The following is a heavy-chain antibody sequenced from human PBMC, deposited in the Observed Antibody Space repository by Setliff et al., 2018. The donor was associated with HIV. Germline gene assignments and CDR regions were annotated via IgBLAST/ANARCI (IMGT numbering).Heavy chain of an antibody. V-gene: IGHV4-28*06. D-gene: IGHD5-18*01. CDR2: SYYSGST. CDR3: AKTVGGDSYALHNDAFDI. J-gene: IGHJ3*02. Sequence: SETLSLTCAVSGYSISSSNGWGWIRQPPGKGLEWIGYSYYSGSTNYNPSLKSRVTMSVDTSKNRFSLKLSSVTAFDTAVYYCAKTVGGDSYALHNDAFDIWGQGTMVTVSS. CDR1: GYSISSSNG.